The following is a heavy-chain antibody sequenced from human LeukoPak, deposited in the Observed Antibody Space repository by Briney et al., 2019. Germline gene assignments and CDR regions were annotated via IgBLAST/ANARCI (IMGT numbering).Heavy chain of an antibody. CDR2: TSYDGGDK. CDR3: ARDEGVLIITRGFDY. Sequence: PGGSLRPSCAASGFTFRNYAMHWVRQAPGKGLEWVAVTSYDGGDKYYADSVKGRLTISRDNSKNTLYLQMNSLRAEDTAVYYCARDEGVLIITRGFDYWGQGTLVTVSS. CDR1: GFTFRNYA. V-gene: IGHV3-30*04. J-gene: IGHJ4*02. D-gene: IGHD3-22*01.